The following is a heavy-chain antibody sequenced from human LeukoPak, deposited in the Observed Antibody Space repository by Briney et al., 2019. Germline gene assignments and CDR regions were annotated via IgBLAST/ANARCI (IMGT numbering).Heavy chain of an antibody. CDR2: ISSNGGST. CDR1: GFTFSSYA. V-gene: IGHV3-64D*06. Sequence: GGSLRLSCSASGFTFSSYAMHWVCQAPGKGLEYVSGISSNGGSTYYADSVEGRFTISRDNSKNTLYLQMSSLRAEDTAVYYCVKHSRITMVRGALDVWGQGTTVIVSS. J-gene: IGHJ6*02. CDR3: VKHSRITMVRGALDV. D-gene: IGHD3-10*01.